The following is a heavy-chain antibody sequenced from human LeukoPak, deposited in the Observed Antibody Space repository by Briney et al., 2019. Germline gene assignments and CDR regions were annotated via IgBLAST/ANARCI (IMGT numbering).Heavy chain of an antibody. CDR3: ARWRGSTSERSDY. J-gene: IGHJ4*02. V-gene: IGHV3-7*01. Sequence: GRSLRLSCAASGFTFSSYAMHWVRQAPGKGLEWVANIKQDGSAKYYVDSVKGRFTISRDNAKNSLYLQMDSLRVEDTATYYCARWRGSTSERSDYWGQGTLVTVSS. CDR1: GFTFSSYA. CDR2: IKQDGSAK. D-gene: IGHD2-2*01.